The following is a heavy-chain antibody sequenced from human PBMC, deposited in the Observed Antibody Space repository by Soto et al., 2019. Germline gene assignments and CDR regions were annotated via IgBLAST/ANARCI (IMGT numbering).Heavy chain of an antibody. D-gene: IGHD1-26*01. J-gene: IGHJ3*02. Sequence: LRLSCVASGFTFSTHGMHWVRQAPGKGLEWVAVIWYDGSRKDYADSVKGRFTISRDSSKNTLHLQMNSLRAEDTAVYYCARALSGSYDALDIWGQGTVVTVSS. CDR2: IWYDGSRK. V-gene: IGHV3-33*01. CDR3: ARALSGSYDALDI. CDR1: GFTFSTHG.